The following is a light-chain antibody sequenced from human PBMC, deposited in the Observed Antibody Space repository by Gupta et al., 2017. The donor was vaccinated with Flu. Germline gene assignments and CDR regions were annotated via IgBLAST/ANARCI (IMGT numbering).Light chain of an antibody. V-gene: IGKV3-20*01. CDR3: QQFGSIPFT. Sequence: LAWYQQKPGQAPRLLMSEASYRAAGIPDRFSGSGSGTDFTLTISRLEPGDVAVYYCQQFGSIPFTFGPGTKVDIK. CDR2: EAS. J-gene: IGKJ3*01.